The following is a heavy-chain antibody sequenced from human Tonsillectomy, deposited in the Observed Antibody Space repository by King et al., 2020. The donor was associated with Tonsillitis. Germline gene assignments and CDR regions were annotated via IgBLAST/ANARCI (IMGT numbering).Heavy chain of an antibody. CDR2: IYWDDDK. CDR3: AHGRDPLEWLSIYFDY. CDR1: GFSLSTSGVG. D-gene: IGHD3-3*01. J-gene: IGHJ4*02. V-gene: IGHV2-5*09. Sequence: VTLKESGPTLVKPTQTLTLTCTFSGFSLSTSGVGVGWIRQPPGKALEWLALIYWDDDKRYCPSLKSRLTITKDTSKNQVVLTMTNMDPVDTATYYCAHGRDPLEWLSIYFDYWGQGTLVTVSS.